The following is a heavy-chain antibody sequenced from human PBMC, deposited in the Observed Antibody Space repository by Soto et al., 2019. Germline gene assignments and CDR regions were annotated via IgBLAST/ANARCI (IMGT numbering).Heavy chain of an antibody. D-gene: IGHD3-3*01. J-gene: IGHJ6*03. V-gene: IGHV3-53*04. Sequence: GGSLRLSCAASGFTVSSNYMSWVRQAPGKGLEWVSVIYSGGSTYYADSVKGRFTISRHNSKNTLYLQMNSLRAEDTAVYYCATKAPWRMEWFSPPNYYYMDVWGKGTTVTVSS. CDR3: ATKAPWRMEWFSPPNYYYMDV. CDR1: GFTVSSNY. CDR2: IYSGGST.